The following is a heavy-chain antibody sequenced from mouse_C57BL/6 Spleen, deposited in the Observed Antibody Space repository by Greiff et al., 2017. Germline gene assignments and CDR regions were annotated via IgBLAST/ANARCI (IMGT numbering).Heavy chain of an antibody. D-gene: IGHD1-1*01. CDR2: IDPNSGGT. J-gene: IGHJ4*01. Sequence: QVQLQQSGAELVKPGASVKLSCKASGYTFTSYWMHWVKQRPGRGLEWIGRIDPNSGGTKYNEKFKSKATLTVDKPSSTAYMQLSSLTSEDSAVEYCASYYGSSYYYARDYWGQGTSVTVSS. CDR3: ASYYGSSYYYARDY. V-gene: IGHV1-72*01. CDR1: GYTFTSYW.